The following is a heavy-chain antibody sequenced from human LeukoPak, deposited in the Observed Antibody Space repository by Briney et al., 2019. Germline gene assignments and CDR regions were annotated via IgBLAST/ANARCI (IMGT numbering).Heavy chain of an antibody. CDR1: GGTFSSYA. Sequence: SVKVSCKASGGTFSSYAISWVRQAPGQGLEWMGGIIPIFGTANYAQKFQGRVTITADESTSAAYMELSSPRSEDTAVYYCARGGGQQFFDYWGQGTLVTVSS. CDR2: IIPIFGTA. CDR3: ARGGGQQFFDY. V-gene: IGHV1-69*01. J-gene: IGHJ4*02. D-gene: IGHD6-13*01.